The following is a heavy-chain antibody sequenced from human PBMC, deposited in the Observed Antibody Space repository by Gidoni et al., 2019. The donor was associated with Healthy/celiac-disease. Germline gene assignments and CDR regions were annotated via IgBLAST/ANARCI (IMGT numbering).Heavy chain of an antibody. J-gene: IGHJ3*02. CDR1: GYTFTRYA. CDR2: IKAGNGST. Sequence: QVQLVQSGAEEKKPGASVKVSRKASGYTFTRYAMHWVRQAPGQRFEWMGWIKAGNGSTKNSQKFQGRVTITRDTSASTAYMELRSLRSEDTAVYYCARRGRIAPRGGGDAFDIWGQGTMVTVSS. V-gene: IGHV1-3*05. CDR3: ARRGRIAPRGGGDAFDI. D-gene: IGHD2-15*01.